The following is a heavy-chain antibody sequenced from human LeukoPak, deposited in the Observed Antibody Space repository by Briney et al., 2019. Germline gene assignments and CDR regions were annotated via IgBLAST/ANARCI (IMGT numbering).Heavy chain of an antibody. CDR3: ARVGQQLADY. J-gene: IGHJ4*02. CDR1: GFTVSSKY. CDR2: ISSTGSPR. Sequence: PGGSLRLSCAASGFTVSSKYMSGVRQAPGKGLEWVSYISSTGSPRHYADSVKGRFTISRDNAKNSLYLQMNSLRAEDTAVYYCARVGQQLADYWGQGTLVTVSS. V-gene: IGHV3-48*03. D-gene: IGHD6-13*01.